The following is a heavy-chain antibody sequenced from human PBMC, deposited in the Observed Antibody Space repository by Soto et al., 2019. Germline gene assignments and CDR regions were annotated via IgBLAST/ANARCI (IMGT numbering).Heavy chain of an antibody. J-gene: IGHJ3*02. CDR2: INPNSGGT. D-gene: IGHD3-3*01. CDR3: ARSNQLRFLEWLPIRDASDI. V-gene: IGHV1-2*04. CDR1: GYTFTGYY. Sequence: QVQLVQSGAEVKKPGASVKVSCKASGYTFTGYYMHWVRQAPGQGLEWMGWINPNSGGTNYAQKFQGWVTMTRDTSISTAYMELSRLRSDDTAVYYCARSNQLRFLEWLPIRDASDIWGQGTMVTDSS.